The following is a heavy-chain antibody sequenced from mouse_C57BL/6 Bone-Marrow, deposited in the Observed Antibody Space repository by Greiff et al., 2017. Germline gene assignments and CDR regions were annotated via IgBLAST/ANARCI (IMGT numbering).Heavy chain of an antibody. Sequence: QVQLKQSGAELARPGASVKLSCKASGYTFTSYGISWVKQRTGQGLEWIGEIYPRSGNTYYNEKFKGKATLTADKSSSTAYMELRSLTSEDSAGYFCARGTTVVAEGFAYWGQGTLVTVSA. J-gene: IGHJ3*01. CDR1: GYTFTSYG. D-gene: IGHD1-1*01. CDR3: ARGTTVVAEGFAY. CDR2: IYPRSGNT. V-gene: IGHV1-81*01.